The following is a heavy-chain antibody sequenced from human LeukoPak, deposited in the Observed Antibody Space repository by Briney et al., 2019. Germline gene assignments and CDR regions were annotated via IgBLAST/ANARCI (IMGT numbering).Heavy chain of an antibody. CDR1: GGSFSGYY. Sequence: PSETLSLTCAVYGGSFSGYYWSWIRQPPGKGLEWIGEINHSGSTNYNPSLKSRVTISVDTSKNQFSLKPSSVTAADTAVYYCARDGPRYYGLGNDYWGQGTLVTVSS. V-gene: IGHV4-34*01. CDR3: ARDGPRYYGLGNDY. CDR2: INHSGST. D-gene: IGHD3-10*01. J-gene: IGHJ4*02.